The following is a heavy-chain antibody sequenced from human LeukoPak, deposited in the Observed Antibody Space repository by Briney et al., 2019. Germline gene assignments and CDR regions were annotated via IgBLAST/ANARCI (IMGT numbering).Heavy chain of an antibody. D-gene: IGHD5-18*01. CDR1: GGSISSSPYY. V-gene: IGHV4-39*07. CDR2: IYYSGTT. J-gene: IGHJ5*02. CDR3: AKGAGGFSYYNWFDP. Sequence: SETLSLTCTVSGGSISSSPYYWGWIRQPPGKGLEWIGSIYYSGTTHYSPSLESRVTISLDTAKNQFSLKLASVTAADTAIYYCAKGAGGFSYYNWFDPWGQGTLVTVSS.